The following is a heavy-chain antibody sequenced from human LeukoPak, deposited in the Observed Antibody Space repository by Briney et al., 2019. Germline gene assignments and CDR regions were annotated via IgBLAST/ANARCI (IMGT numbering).Heavy chain of an antibody. V-gene: IGHV3-7*01. J-gene: IGHJ4*02. CDR3: ARASASYSAHDDY. Sequence: PGGSLRLSCAASGFTFSSYWMSWVRQAPGKGLEWVANINQDGSEKYYVDSVKGRFTISRDNAKNSLYLQMNSLRAEDTAVYYCARASASYSAHDDYWGQGTLVTVSS. CDR1: GFTFSSYW. CDR2: INQDGSEK. D-gene: IGHD5-12*01.